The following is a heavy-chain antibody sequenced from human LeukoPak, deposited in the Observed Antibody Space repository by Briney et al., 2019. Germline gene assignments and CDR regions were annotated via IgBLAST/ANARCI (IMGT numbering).Heavy chain of an antibody. CDR3: TTDQSIIWVDIHDY. CDR2: SERNRDGGTT. D-gene: IGHD2-15*01. J-gene: IGHJ4*02. V-gene: IGHV3-15*04. CDR1: GFDLSKVW. Sequence: GGSLTLSCVASGFDLSKVWVTWVRQAPGKGLECVGRSERNRDGGTTDYGAAVKGRFIISRDASENTVYLKMNSLKTEDTAVYFCTTDQSIIWVDIHDYWGQGALVAVSS.